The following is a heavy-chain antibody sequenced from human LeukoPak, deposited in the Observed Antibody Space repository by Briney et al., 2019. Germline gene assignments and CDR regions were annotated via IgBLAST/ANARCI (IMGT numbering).Heavy chain of an antibody. Sequence: GGSLRLSCAASGFTFSNYWMSWVRQAPGRGLEWVANINQDGSEKYYVDSVKGRFTISRDSAKNSLFLQMNSLRADDTAVYYCARDHAFSYYYYYMDVWGKGTTVTVSS. CDR2: INQDGSEK. CDR3: ARDHAFSYYYYYMDV. V-gene: IGHV3-7*01. J-gene: IGHJ6*03. D-gene: IGHD3-3*01. CDR1: GFTFSNYW.